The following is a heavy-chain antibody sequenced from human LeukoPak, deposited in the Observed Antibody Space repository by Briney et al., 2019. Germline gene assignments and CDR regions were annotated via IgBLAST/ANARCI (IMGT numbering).Heavy chain of an antibody. J-gene: IGHJ2*01. CDR1: GFTFSSYG. Sequence: PGGSLRLSCAASGFTFSSYGMHWVRQAPGKGLEWVAFIRYDGSNKYYADSVKGRFTISRDNSKNTLYLQMNSLRAEDTAVYYCAKDQRESFNWYFDLWGRGTLVTVSS. V-gene: IGHV3-30*02. CDR2: IRYDGSNK. D-gene: IGHD5-24*01. CDR3: AKDQRESFNWYFDL.